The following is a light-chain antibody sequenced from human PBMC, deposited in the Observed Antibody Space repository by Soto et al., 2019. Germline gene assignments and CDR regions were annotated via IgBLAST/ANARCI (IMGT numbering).Light chain of an antibody. V-gene: IGKV3-20*01. CDR2: DAD. J-gene: IGKJ5*01. CDR1: HSVSSTF. CDR3: QQYGSSPT. Sequence: DTVLTQSPGTLSLSPGETATLTCSASHSVSSTFLAWYQQKPGQAPTLLIYDADTRATGIPDRFSGSGFGTHFTLTISSLEPEDFAVYYCQQYGSSPTFGEGTRLEIK.